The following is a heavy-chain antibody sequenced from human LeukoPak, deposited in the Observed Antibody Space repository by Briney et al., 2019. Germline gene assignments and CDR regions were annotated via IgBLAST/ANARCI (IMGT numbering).Heavy chain of an antibody. CDR1: GFSFSNYA. D-gene: IGHD6-19*01. J-gene: IGHJ4*02. Sequence: GGSLRLSCAASGFSFSNYAMSWVRQAPGKGLEWVSVIGGSGGWIHYTDSVKGRFTISRDNSNSILYLQMNSLRAEDTAVYFCAKDPTGYSSKWGQGTLVTVSS. CDR2: IGGSGGWI. CDR3: AKDPTGYSSK. V-gene: IGHV3-23*01.